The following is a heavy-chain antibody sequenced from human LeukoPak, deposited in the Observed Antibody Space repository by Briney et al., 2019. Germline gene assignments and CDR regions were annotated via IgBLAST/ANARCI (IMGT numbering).Heavy chain of an antibody. CDR1: GGSISNSSYY. V-gene: IGHV4-39*07. Sequence: SSETLSLTCTVSGGSISNSSYYWGWIRQPPGKGLEWIGNIFYSGSTYYSPSLRSRVTISLDTSRNQFSLKLSSVTAADTAVYYCARRGTMVRGVIYWFDPWGQGTLVTVSS. CDR3: ARRGTMVRGVIYWFDP. J-gene: IGHJ5*02. D-gene: IGHD3-10*01. CDR2: IFYSGST.